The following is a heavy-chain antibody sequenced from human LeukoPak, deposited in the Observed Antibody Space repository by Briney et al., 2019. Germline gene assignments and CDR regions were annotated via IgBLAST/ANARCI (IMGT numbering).Heavy chain of an antibody. D-gene: IGHD1-1*01. Sequence: SETLSLTCTVSGGSISSHYWSWIRQPPGKGLEWIGDISFSGSTNYNPSLKSRVTISVDTSRNQFSLKLTPVTAADTAVYYCARDNTERWDNYYMDVWGEGTMVTVSS. V-gene: IGHV4-59*11. J-gene: IGHJ6*03. CDR3: ARDNTERWDNYYMDV. CDR2: ISFSGST. CDR1: GGSISSHY.